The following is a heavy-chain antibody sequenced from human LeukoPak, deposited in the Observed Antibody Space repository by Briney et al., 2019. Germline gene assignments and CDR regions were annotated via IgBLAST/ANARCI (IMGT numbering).Heavy chain of an antibody. V-gene: IGHV4-34*01. CDR3: AGAGPGDGTANWFDP. CDR2: INHSGST. Sequence: PSETLSLTCAVYGGSFSGYYWSWIRQPPGKGLEWIGEINHSGSTNYNPSLKSRVTISVDTSKDQFSLKLSSVTAADTAVYYCAGAGPGDGTANWFDPWGQGTLVTVSS. CDR1: GGSFSGYY. D-gene: IGHD2-15*01. J-gene: IGHJ5*02.